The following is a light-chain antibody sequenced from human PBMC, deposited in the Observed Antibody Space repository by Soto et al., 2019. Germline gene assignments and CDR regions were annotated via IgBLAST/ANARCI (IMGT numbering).Light chain of an antibody. J-gene: IGLJ3*02. CDR3: SSFTRSSTWL. V-gene: IGLV2-14*01. CDR2: EVS. CDR1: SSDVGGYNY. Sequence: QSALTQPASVSGSPGQSITISCTGTSSDVGGYNYVSWFQQHPGKAPKLMIYEVSNRPSGVSDRFSGSKSGNTASLTISGLQADDEADYYCSSFTRSSTWLFGGGTQLTVL.